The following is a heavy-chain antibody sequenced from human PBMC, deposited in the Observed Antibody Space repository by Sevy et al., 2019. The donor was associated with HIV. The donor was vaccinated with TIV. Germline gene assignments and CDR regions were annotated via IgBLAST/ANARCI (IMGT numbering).Heavy chain of an antibody. V-gene: IGHV4-59*01. D-gene: IGHD5-12*01. Sequence: SETLSLTCTVSGGSISSYYWSWIRQPPGRGLEYIGYIYYTGSTIYNPSLKSRVTISVDTSKNQFSLNLKSVTAADTAVYYCARAPPVRSGDDSLNWFAPWGQGTLVTVSS. CDR1: GGSISSYY. J-gene: IGHJ5*02. CDR2: IYYTGST. CDR3: ARAPPVRSGDDSLNWFAP.